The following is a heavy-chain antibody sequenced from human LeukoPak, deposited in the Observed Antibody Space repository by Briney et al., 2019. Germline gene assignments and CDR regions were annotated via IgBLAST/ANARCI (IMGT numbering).Heavy chain of an antibody. Sequence: PVASVKVSCKASGYTFTSYDINWVRQATGQGLEWMGWMNPNSGNTGYAQKFQGRVTTTRNTSISTAYMELSSLRSEDTAVYYCAREAEYGDYEDYYYYMDVWGKGTTVTVSS. CDR1: GYTFTSYD. CDR2: MNPNSGNT. CDR3: AREAEYGDYEDYYYYMDV. V-gene: IGHV1-8*01. J-gene: IGHJ6*03. D-gene: IGHD4-17*01.